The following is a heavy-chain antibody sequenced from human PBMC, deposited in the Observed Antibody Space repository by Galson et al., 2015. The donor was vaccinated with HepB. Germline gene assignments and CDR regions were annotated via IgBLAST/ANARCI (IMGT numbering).Heavy chain of an antibody. J-gene: IGHJ4*02. D-gene: IGHD6-19*01. CDR3: ARGPGGQWFDN. CDR1: GFSVGNYY. Sequence: SLRLSCAASGFSVGNYYMSWVRQAPGKGLEWVSAIYRGGSTYYAESVKGRFTISRDNSKNTVYVQMNSLRGEDTAVYYCARGPGGQWFDNWGQGTLVTVSS. V-gene: IGHV3-53*01. CDR2: IYRGGST.